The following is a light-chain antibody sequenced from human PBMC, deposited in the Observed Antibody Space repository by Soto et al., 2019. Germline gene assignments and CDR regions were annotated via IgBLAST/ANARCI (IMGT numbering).Light chain of an antibody. CDR3: QKSNSTPLT. CDR1: QGINSW. V-gene: IGKV1-5*01. J-gene: IGKJ4*01. CDR2: DAS. Sequence: DIQLTHSPSTLSASVWYIATLPSRASQGINSWLAWYQQEPGKAPKLLIYDASSLQSGVPSRFSGSGSGADFTLTISSLQPEDFATYYCQKSNSTPLTFGGGTKVDIK.